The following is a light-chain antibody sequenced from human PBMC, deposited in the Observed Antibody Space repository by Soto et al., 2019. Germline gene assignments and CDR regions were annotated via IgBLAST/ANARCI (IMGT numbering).Light chain of an antibody. V-gene: IGLV2-23*02. Sequence: QSVLTQPASVSGSPGQSITISCTGTSSTVGSSDLVSWYQQHPGKAPKLLIYGATKRPSGISNRFSGSKSGNTASLTISGLQAEDEADYYCYSYAGSPTFVFGGGTKVTVL. CDR3: YSYAGSPTFV. CDR2: GAT. CDR1: SSTVGSSDL. J-gene: IGLJ2*01.